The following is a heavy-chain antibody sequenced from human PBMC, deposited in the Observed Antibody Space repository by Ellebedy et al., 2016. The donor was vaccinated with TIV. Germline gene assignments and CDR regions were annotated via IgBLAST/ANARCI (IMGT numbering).Heavy chain of an antibody. CDR2: INPNSGGT. CDR1: GYTFTGYY. V-gene: IGHV1-2*04. D-gene: IGHD3-10*01. J-gene: IGHJ3*02. CDR3: ARDRRAGGPRGAFDI. Sequence: ASVKVSXXASGYTFTGYYMHWVRQAPGQGLEWMGWINPNSGGTNYAQKFQGWVTMTRDTSNSTAYMELSRLRSDDTAVYYCARDRRAGGPRGAFDIWGQGTMVTVSS.